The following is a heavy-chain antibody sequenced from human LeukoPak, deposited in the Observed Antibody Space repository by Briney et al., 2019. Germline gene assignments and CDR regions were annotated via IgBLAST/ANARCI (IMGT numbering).Heavy chain of an antibody. V-gene: IGHV3-23*01. CDR1: GFTLSSYA. D-gene: IGHD2-2*02. CDR3: AKVLGYCSSTSCYKGPFDY. CDR2: ISGSGGST. J-gene: IGHJ4*02. Sequence: QPGGSLRLSCAASGFTLSSYAMSWVRQAPGKGLEWVSAISGSGGSTYYADSVKGRFTISRDNSKNTLYLQMNSLRAEDTAVYYCAKVLGYCSSTSCYKGPFDYWGQGTLVTVSS.